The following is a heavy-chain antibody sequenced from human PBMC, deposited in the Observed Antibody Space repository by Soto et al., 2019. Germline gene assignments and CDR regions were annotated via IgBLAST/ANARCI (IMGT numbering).Heavy chain of an antibody. CDR3: ARDARRYYYGSGDFDY. Sequence: PSETLSLTCAVSGGSISSSNWWSWVRQPPGKGLEWIGEIYHSGSTNYNPSLKSRVTISVDKSKNQFSLKLSSVTAADTAVYYCARDARRYYYGSGDFDYWGQGTLVTVSS. CDR2: IYHSGST. CDR1: GGSISSSNW. D-gene: IGHD3-10*01. V-gene: IGHV4-4*02. J-gene: IGHJ4*02.